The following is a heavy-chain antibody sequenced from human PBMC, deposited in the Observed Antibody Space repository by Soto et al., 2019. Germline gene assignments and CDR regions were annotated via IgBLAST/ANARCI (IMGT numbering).Heavy chain of an antibody. Sequence: ESLKLSFKGSGYSFTSCLITWGRQMPGKGLEWMWTIDPTDSDTNYSPSFQGHVTLSADQSISTAYMQWSRLKASDTAMYYCARHGYGYYDSSGYYYREDWFDPWGQGTLVTVSS. CDR1: GYSFTSCL. J-gene: IGHJ5*02. CDR2: IDPTDSDT. D-gene: IGHD3-22*01. V-gene: IGHV5-10-1*01. CDR3: ARHGYGYYDSSGYYYREDWFDP.